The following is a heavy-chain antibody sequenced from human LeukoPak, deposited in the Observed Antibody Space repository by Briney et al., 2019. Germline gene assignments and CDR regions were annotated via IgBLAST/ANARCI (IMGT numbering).Heavy chain of an antibody. CDR1: GFTFSNYW. CDR3: IRDFRSADL. CDR2: IYVDGRTT. Sequence: GGSLRLSCVASGFTFSNYWMHWVRQPPGKGLVWVSRIYVDGRTTNYADSAKGRFTISRDNAKNTVYLEMNSLSVEDTATYYCIRDFRSADLWGQGTLVTVTS. J-gene: IGHJ5*02. V-gene: IGHV3-74*01.